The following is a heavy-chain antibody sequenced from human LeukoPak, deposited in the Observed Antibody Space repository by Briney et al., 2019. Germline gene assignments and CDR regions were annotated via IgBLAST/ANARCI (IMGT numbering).Heavy chain of an antibody. J-gene: IGHJ6*03. D-gene: IGHD4-17*01. CDR1: GFTSSSYS. CDR3: ARVAAPTVTTSIYYYYYMDV. Sequence: HSGGSLRLSCAASGFTSSSYSMNWVRQAPGKGLEWVSYISSSSSTIYYADSVKGRFTISRDNAKNSLYLQMNSLRAEDTAVYYCARVAAPTVTTSIYYYYYMDVWGKGTTVTVSS. CDR2: ISSSSSTI. V-gene: IGHV3-48*01.